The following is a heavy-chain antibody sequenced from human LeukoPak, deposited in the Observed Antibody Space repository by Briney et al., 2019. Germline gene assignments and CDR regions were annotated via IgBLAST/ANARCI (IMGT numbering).Heavy chain of an antibody. D-gene: IGHD3-22*01. CDR2: ISSSSSTI. V-gene: IGHV3-48*01. Sequence: GGSLRLSCAASGFTFSSYSMNWVRQAPGKGLEWVSYISSSSSTIYYADSVKGRFTISRDNAKNSLYLQMNSLRAEDTAVYYCARDYEDYYDSSGYYDGSGAFDIWGQGTMVTVSS. CDR3: ARDYEDYYDSSGYYDGSGAFDI. J-gene: IGHJ3*02. CDR1: GFTFSSYS.